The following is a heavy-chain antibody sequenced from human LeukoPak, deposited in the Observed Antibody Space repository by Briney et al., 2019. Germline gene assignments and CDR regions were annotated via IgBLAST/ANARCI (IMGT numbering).Heavy chain of an antibody. J-gene: IGHJ4*02. CDR3: ASGTFDDYGDYDRGDYFDH. CDR1: GGSVSSSNSY. D-gene: IGHD4-17*01. CDR2: IYYSGLT. Sequence: SETLSLTCTLSGGSVSSSNSYWGWIRQPPGKGPEWIASIYYSGLTYDNPSLKSRASISVDPSKNHFSLKVRSVTAADTAVYYCASGTFDDYGDYDRGDYFDHWGQGNLVTVSS. V-gene: IGHV4-39*02.